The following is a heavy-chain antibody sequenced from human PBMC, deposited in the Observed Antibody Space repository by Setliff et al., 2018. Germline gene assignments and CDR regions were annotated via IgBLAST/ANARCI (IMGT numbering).Heavy chain of an antibody. V-gene: IGHV4-34*01. CDR3: VRDAGDGYGVDAYAGGGFDI. CDR2: INHSGSS. J-gene: IGHJ3*02. Sequence: PSETLSLTCAASGGTFSDYYWTWIRQPPGKGLEWIGEINHSGSSRYSPSLRSRVTISVDTSRKQFSLKLTSVTAADTAVYYCVRDAGDGYGVDAYAGGGFDIWGQGTMVTVSS. CDR1: GGTFSDYY. D-gene: IGHD4-17*01.